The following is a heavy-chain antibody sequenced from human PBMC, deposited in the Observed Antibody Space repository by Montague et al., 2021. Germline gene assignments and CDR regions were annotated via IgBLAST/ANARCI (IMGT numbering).Heavy chain of an antibody. Sequence: SETLSLTCTVSGGSISSYYWSWIRQPPGKGLEWIGDINYSGSTNYNPSLKSRVTISVDTSKNQFSLKLSYMTAADTAVYCCERHVTIFGVVKRIDPWGQGTLVTVSS. CDR3: ERHVTIFGVVKRIDP. J-gene: IGHJ5*02. V-gene: IGHV4-59*08. CDR1: GGSISSYY. D-gene: IGHD3-3*01. CDR2: INYSGST.